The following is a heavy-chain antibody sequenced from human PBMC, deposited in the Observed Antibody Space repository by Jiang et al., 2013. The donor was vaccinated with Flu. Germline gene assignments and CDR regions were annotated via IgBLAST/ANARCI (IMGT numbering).Heavy chain of an antibody. CDR3: ALAIDGNFYFDY. CDR1: GNSFMNYW. CDR2: MHPGYSDT. Sequence: GAEVKKPGESLKISCEGSGNSFMNYWIGWVRQTPGEGLEWMGIMHPGYSDTRYSPSFQGQVTLSADKSINTAYLQWSRLQASDTAMYYCALAIDGNFYFDYWGRDLVTVSS. V-gene: IGHV5-51*01. D-gene: IGHD5-24*01. J-gene: IGHJ4*02.